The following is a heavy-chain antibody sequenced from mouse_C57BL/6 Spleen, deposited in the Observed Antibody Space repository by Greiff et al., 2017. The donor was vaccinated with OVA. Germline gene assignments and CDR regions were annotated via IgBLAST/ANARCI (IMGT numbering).Heavy chain of an antibody. CDR3: ARGYPWFAY. J-gene: IGHJ3*01. Sequence: LMKPGASVKISCKASGYAFSSSWMNWVKQRPGKGLEWIGRIYPGDGDTNYNGKFKGKATLTADKSSSTAYMQLSSLTSEDSAVYFCARGYPWFAYWGQGTLVTVSA. CDR1: GYAFSSSW. V-gene: IGHV1-82*01. CDR2: IYPGDGDT.